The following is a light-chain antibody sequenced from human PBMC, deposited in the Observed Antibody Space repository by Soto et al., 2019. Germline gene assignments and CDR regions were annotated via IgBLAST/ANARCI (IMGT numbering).Light chain of an antibody. V-gene: IGKV1-5*03. CDR1: PTIVIW. CDR3: HQYNSYWT. J-gene: IGKJ1*01. Sequence: DTQMTQATSTLSASVVDRVTINCRAIPTIVIWLAFYQPTPGKAPKLLIYKSSILANGVPSWFSGSGSGTDFTLSTSSLHPDDFATYYRHQYNSYWTFGQGTKVDIK. CDR2: KSS.